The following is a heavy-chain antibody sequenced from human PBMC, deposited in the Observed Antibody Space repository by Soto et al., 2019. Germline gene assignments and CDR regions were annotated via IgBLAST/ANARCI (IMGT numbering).Heavy chain of an antibody. CDR1: GGTFRSYT. CDR3: ARLFPVASTPNWFDP. V-gene: IGHV1-69*01. D-gene: IGHD2-15*01. CDR2: IIPIFGTA. Sequence: QVQLVQSGAEVKKPGSSVKVSCKSSGGTFRSYTINWVRQAPGQGLEWMGGIIPIFGTANYAQKFQGRVTITADESTCTAYMELSSLISEDTAVYYCARLFPVASTPNWFDPWGQGTLVTVSS. J-gene: IGHJ5*02.